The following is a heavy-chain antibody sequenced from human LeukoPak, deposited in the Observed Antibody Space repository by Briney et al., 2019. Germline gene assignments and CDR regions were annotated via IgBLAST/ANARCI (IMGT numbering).Heavy chain of an antibody. V-gene: IGHV4-61*02. J-gene: IGHJ4*02. D-gene: IGHD1-26*01. Sequence: PSQTLSLTCTVSGGSISSGDYYWSWIRQPPGKGLEWIGRIYTSGSTNYNPSLKSRVTISVDTSKNQFSLKLSSVTAADTAVHYCARVPAYSGSYVDYWGQGTLVTVSS. CDR3: ARVPAYSGSYVDY. CDR2: IYTSGST. CDR1: GGSISSGDYY.